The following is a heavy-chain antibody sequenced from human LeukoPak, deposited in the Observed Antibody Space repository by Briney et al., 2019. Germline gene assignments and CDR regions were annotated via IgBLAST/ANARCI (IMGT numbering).Heavy chain of an antibody. CDR1: GYTFTSYY. CDR2: INPSGGST. Sequence: ASVKVSCKASGYTFTSYYMHWVRQAPGQGLEWMGIINPSGGSTSYAQKFQGRVTMTRNTSISTAYMELSSLRSEDTAVYYCARWRRYSGSPVKAFDIWGQGTMVTVSS. V-gene: IGHV1-46*01. D-gene: IGHD1-26*01. J-gene: IGHJ3*02. CDR3: ARWRRYSGSPVKAFDI.